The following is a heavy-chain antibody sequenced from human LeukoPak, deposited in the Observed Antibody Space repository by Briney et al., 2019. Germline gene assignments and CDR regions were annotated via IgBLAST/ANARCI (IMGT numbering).Heavy chain of an antibody. Sequence: GGSLRLSCTASGFTFSSNWMSWVRQAPGKGLEWVTNIKQDGSEKNYVDSVKGRFTISRDNAKNSLYLQMNSLRAEDTAVYYCATDRDWTLLDYWGQGTLVTVSS. CDR1: GFTFSSNW. CDR3: ATDRDWTLLDY. D-gene: IGHD1-1*01. V-gene: IGHV3-7*01. CDR2: IKQDGSEK. J-gene: IGHJ4*02.